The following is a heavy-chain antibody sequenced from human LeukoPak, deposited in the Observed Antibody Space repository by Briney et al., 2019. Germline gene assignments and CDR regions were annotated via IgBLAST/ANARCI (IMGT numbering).Heavy chain of an antibody. Sequence: SETLSLTCTVSGGSISSHYWSWIRQPPGKGLEWIGYIYYSGSTNYNPSLKSRVTISVDTSKNQFSLKLSSVTAADTAVYYCASGNNWNEQLDPWGQGTLVTVSS. J-gene: IGHJ5*02. CDR2: IYYSGST. CDR1: GGSISSHY. CDR3: ASGNNWNEQLDP. V-gene: IGHV4-59*11. D-gene: IGHD1-20*01.